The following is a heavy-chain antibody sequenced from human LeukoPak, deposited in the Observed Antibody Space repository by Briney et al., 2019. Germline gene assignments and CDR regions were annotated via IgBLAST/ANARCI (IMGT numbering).Heavy chain of an antibody. CDR3: ARVQDYYYYYGMDV. Sequence: GGSLRLSCAASGVTFSSYSMNWVRQAPGKGLEWVSSISSSSSYIYYADSVKGRFTISRDNAKNSLYLQMNSLRAEDTAVYYCARVQDYYYYYGMDVWGQGTTVTVSS. J-gene: IGHJ6*02. V-gene: IGHV3-21*01. CDR1: GVTFSSYS. CDR2: ISSSSSYI.